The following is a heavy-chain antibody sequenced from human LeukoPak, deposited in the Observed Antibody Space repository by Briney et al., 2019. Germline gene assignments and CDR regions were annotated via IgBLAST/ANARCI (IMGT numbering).Heavy chain of an antibody. V-gene: IGHV4-59*01. CDR2: IFYTGST. J-gene: IGHJ4*02. Sequence: SETLSLTCTVSGGSISSYYWSWIRQPPGKGLEWIGHIFYTGSTNCNPSLKSRVTISVDTSKNQFSLKLSSTTAADTAVYYCARAILGTYYYFDFWGQGTLVTVSS. CDR1: GGSISSYY. CDR3: ARAILGTYYYFDF. D-gene: IGHD1-26*01.